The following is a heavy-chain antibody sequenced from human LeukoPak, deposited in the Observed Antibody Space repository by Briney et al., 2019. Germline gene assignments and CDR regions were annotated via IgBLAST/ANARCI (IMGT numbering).Heavy chain of an antibody. V-gene: IGHV1-8*01. D-gene: IGHD6-19*01. J-gene: IGHJ3*02. Sequence: ASVKVSSKASGYTFTGSDINWGREGPEQGVEWMGWINPNSGNTGYAQKCQGRVTMTRNTSISTAYMELGSLRSEDTAVYYCSRGWVAVAGTGCAIDSRGQGTMVTVSS. CDR2: INPNSGNT. CDR3: SRGWVAVAGTGCAIDS. CDR1: GYTFTGSD.